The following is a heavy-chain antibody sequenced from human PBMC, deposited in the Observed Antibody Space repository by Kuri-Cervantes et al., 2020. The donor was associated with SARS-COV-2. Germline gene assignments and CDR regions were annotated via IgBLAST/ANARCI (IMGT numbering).Heavy chain of an antibody. D-gene: IGHD3-3*01. Sequence: SETLSLTCTVSGGSISSGDYYWSWIRQPPGKGLEWIGYIYTSGSTNYNPSLKSRVTMSVDTSKNQFSLKLSSVTAADTAVYYCASLMITIFGVVIPDDAFDIWGQGTMVTVSS. CDR1: GGSISSGDYY. CDR2: IYTSGST. CDR3: ASLMITIFGVVIPDDAFDI. J-gene: IGHJ3*02. V-gene: IGHV4-61*08.